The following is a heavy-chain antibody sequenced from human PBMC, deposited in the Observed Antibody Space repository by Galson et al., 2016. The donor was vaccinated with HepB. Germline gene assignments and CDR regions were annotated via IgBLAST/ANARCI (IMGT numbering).Heavy chain of an antibody. CDR1: GFPFSSYA. V-gene: IGHV3-23*01. J-gene: IGHJ4*02. CDR2: ITDSANNT. Sequence: SLRLSCAASGFPFSSYAMAWVRQAPGKGPEWLSLITDSANNTYFGDSAQGRFTISRDNSYTTLYLQMNSLRAEDTAVYYCAKWGSGGPDTAFDSWGRGTLITVSS. CDR3: AKWGSGGPDTAFDS. D-gene: IGHD6-25*01.